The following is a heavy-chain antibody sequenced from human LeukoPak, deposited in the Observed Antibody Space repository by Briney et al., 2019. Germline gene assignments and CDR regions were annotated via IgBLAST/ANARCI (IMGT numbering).Heavy chain of an antibody. D-gene: IGHD3-10*01. Sequence: GRSLRLSCAASGFTFSSYGMHWVRQAPGKGLEWVAVISYDGSNKYYADSVKGRFTISRDNSKNTLYLQMNSLRAEDTAVYYCAKVMVRGVNYYYYYGMDVWGQGTTVTVSS. CDR2: ISYDGSNK. J-gene: IGHJ6*02. CDR3: AKVMVRGVNYYYYYGMDV. V-gene: IGHV3-30*18. CDR1: GFTFSSYG.